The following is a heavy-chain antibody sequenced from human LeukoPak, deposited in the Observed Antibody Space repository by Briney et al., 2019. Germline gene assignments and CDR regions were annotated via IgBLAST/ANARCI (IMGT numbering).Heavy chain of an antibody. D-gene: IGHD3-22*01. V-gene: IGHV1-69*13. CDR3: ARDGSNYDSSGYYPAPNFDY. CDR1: GGTFSSYA. CDR2: IIPIFGTA. J-gene: IGHJ4*02. Sequence: SVKVSCKASGGTFSSYAISWVRQAPGQGLEWMGGIIPIFGTANYAQKFQGRVTITADESTSTAYMELSSLRSEDTAVYYCARDGSNYDSSGYYPAPNFDYWGQGTLVTVSS.